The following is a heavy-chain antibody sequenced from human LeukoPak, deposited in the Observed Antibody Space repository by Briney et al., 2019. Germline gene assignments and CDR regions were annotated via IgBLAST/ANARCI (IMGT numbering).Heavy chain of an antibody. J-gene: IGHJ4*02. V-gene: IGHV4-4*02. CDR3: ARAGRSDTAMVFYFDY. Sequence: GSLRLSCAASGFTFSSYSMNWVRQAPGKGLEWIGEIYHSGSTNYNPSLKSRVTISVDKSKNQFSLKLSSVTAADTAVYYCARAGRSDTAMVFYFDYWGQGTLVTVSS. CDR1: GFTFSSYSM. D-gene: IGHD5-18*01. CDR2: IYHSGST.